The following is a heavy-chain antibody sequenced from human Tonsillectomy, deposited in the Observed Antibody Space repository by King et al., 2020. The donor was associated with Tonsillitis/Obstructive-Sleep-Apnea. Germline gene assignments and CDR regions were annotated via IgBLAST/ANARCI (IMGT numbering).Heavy chain of an antibody. CDR1: GGSFSGYY. CDR2: INHSGST. Sequence: VQLQQWGAGLLKPSETLSLTCAVYGGSFSGYYWSWIRQPPGKGLEWIGEINHSGSTNSNPSLKSRVTISVDTSKNQFSLKLSSVTAADTALYYCATQDTLLGLYYFDYWGQGTLVTVSS. V-gene: IGHV4-34*01. J-gene: IGHJ4*02. CDR3: ATQDTLLGLYYFDY. D-gene: IGHD3-16*01.